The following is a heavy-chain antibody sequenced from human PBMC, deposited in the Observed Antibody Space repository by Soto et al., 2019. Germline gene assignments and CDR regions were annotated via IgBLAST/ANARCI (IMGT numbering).Heavy chain of an antibody. Sequence: SETLSLTCTVAGGDINSYYWTWIRQPAGKGLEWIGRIYSSGSTKYNPSLQSRVTMSLDTSKNQFSLRLTSVTAADTAVYYCARGQRFSDWFDPWGQGTLVTVSA. CDR2: IYSSGST. D-gene: IGHD3-3*01. V-gene: IGHV4-4*07. J-gene: IGHJ5*02. CDR1: GGDINSYY. CDR3: ARGQRFSDWFDP.